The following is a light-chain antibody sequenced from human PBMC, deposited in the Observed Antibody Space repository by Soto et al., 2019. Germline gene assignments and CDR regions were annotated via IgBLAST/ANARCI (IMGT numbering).Light chain of an antibody. V-gene: IGKV3-15*01. CDR1: QSVSSN. CDR2: GAS. CDR3: HQYNNWPRT. Sequence: EIVMTQSPATLSVSPGERASLSCRASQSVSSNLAWYHQRPGQAPRLLIYGASTRATGIPARFSGSGSGTEFTLTISSLQSEDFVVYYCHQYNNWPRTFGQGTKADIK. J-gene: IGKJ1*01.